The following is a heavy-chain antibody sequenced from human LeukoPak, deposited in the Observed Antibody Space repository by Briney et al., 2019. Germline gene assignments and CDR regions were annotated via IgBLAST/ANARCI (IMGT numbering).Heavy chain of an antibody. CDR1: GFTFGDYT. D-gene: IGHD2-21*02. Sequence: PGGSLRLSCTASGFTFGDYTMSWFRQAPGKGLGGEGLFGTKLLGGATKYAASVKGRFTISRDDSKSIAYLQMNSLKTEDTAVYYCTRVVGVAYCGGDCYPGLDYWGQGTLVTVSS. V-gene: IGHV3-49*03. CDR2: FGTKLLGGAT. CDR3: TRVVGVAYCGGDCYPGLDY. J-gene: IGHJ4*02.